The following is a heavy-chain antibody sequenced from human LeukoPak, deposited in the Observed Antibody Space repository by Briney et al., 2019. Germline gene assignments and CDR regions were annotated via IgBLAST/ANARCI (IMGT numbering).Heavy chain of an antibody. Sequence: QTGGSLRLSCAASGLTFSSYAMSWVRQAPGKGLEWVSAISGSGGSTYYADSVKGRFTISRDNSKNTLYLQMNSLRAEDTAVYYRGRVDHLQQQLATDYWGQGTLVTVSS. CDR1: GLTFSSYA. D-gene: IGHD6-13*01. J-gene: IGHJ4*02. CDR2: ISGSGGST. V-gene: IGHV3-23*01. CDR3: GRVDHLQQQLATDY.